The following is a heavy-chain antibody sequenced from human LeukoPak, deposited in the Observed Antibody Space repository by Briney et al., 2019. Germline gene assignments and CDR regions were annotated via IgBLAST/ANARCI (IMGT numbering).Heavy chain of an antibody. V-gene: IGHV4-59*02. D-gene: IGHD6-19*01. CDR2: IYYTGST. Sequence: SETLSLTCTISGGSVSDYYWSWIRQSPGKGLEWIGYIYYTGSTTYNPSLKSRVTISVDTSKNQFSLKLSSVTAADTAVYYCARNLAVAGLFDYWGQGTLVTVSS. CDR3: ARNLAVAGLFDY. J-gene: IGHJ4*02. CDR1: GGSVSDYY.